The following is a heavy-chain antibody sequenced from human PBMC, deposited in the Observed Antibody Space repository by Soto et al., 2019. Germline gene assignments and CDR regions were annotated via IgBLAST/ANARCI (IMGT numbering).Heavy chain of an antibody. J-gene: IGHJ4*02. CDR2: INHSGST. Sequence: SETLSLTCAVYGGSFSGYYWSWIRQPPGKGLEWIGEINHSGSTNYNPSLKSRVTISVDTSKNQFSLKLSSVTAADTAVYYCARKGGITAPFDYWGQGTLVTVSS. D-gene: IGHD1-7*01. CDR1: GGSFSGYY. V-gene: IGHV4-34*01. CDR3: ARKGGITAPFDY.